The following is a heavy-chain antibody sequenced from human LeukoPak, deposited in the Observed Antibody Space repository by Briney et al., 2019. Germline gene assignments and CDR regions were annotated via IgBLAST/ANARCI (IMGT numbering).Heavy chain of an antibody. CDR1: GDSISSYY. V-gene: IGHV4-59*01. Sequence: PSETLSLTCTVSGDSISSYYWSWIRQPPGKGLEWIGYIYYSGSTNYNPSLQSQVTISVDTSKNQFSLKLSSVTAADTAVYYCARERCSSCCFDYWGQGTLVTVSS. D-gene: IGHD6-13*01. CDR3: ARERCSSCCFDY. J-gene: IGHJ4*02. CDR2: IYYSGST.